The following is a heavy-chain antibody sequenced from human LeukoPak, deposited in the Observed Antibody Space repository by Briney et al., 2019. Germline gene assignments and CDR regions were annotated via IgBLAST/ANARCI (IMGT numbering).Heavy chain of an antibody. D-gene: IGHD2-8*01. Sequence: GGSLRLSCAASGFTFSNAWMSWVRQAPGKGLEWVGRIKSKTDGGTTDYAAPVKGRFTISRDDSKNTLYLQMNSLKTEDTVVYYCTTDHGGPYCTNGVCYSRGNYYYMDVWGKGTTVTVSS. V-gene: IGHV3-15*01. J-gene: IGHJ6*03. CDR2: IKSKTDGGTT. CDR1: GFTFSNAW. CDR3: TTDHGGPYCTNGVCYSRGNYYYMDV.